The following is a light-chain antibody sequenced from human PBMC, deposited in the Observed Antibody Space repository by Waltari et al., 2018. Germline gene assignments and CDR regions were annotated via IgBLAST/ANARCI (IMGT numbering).Light chain of an antibody. J-gene: IGKJ4*01. CDR2: KAS. CDR3: QQYTSFSLT. V-gene: IGKV1-5*03. CDR1: QSISSW. Sequence: DIQMTQSPASLSASIGDRVTFTCRASQSISSWLAWYQQKPGKAPKLLISKASTLESGVPSRVRGSGSGTEFTLTNSRLQPDDFATYYCQQYTSFSLTFGGGTTVEIK.